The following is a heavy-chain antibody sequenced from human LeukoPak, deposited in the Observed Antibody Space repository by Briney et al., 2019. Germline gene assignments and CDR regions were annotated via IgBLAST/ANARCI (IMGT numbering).Heavy chain of an antibody. V-gene: IGHV3-30-3*01. CDR1: GFTFSSYA. Sequence: HSGGSLRLSCAASGFTFSSYAMHWVRQAPGKGLEWVAVISYDGSNKYYADSVKGRFTISRDNSKNTLYLQMNSLRAEDTAVYYCARTIAAAGTGADYWGQGTLVTVSS. J-gene: IGHJ4*02. CDR2: ISYDGSNK. D-gene: IGHD6-13*01. CDR3: ARTIAAAGTGADY.